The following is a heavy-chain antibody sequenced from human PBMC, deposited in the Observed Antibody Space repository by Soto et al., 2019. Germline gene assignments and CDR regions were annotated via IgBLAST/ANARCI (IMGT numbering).Heavy chain of an antibody. CDR2: IYPGDSDT. CDR1: GYSFTSYW. CDR3: ATSKPTVPNYYYYGMDV. V-gene: IGHV5-51*01. D-gene: IGHD4-4*01. J-gene: IGHJ6*02. Sequence: GESLKISCKGSGYSFTSYWIGWVRQMPGKGLEWMGIIYPGDSDTRYSPSFQGQVTISADKSISTAYLQWSSLKASDTAMYYCATSKPTVPNYYYYGMDVWGQGTTVTVSS.